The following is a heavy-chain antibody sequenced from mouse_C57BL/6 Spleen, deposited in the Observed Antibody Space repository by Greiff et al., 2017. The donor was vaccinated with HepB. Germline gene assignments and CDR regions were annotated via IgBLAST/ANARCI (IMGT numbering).Heavy chain of an antibody. V-gene: IGHV1-80*01. CDR1: GYAFSSYW. D-gene: IGHD1-1*01. Sequence: QVQLQQSGAELVKPGASVKISCKASGYAFSSYWMNWVKQRPGKGLEWIGQIYPGDGDTNYNGKFKGKATLTADKSSSTAYMQLSSLTSEDSAVYFCARTATVVAPYFDYWSQGTTLTVSS. CDR3: ARTATVVAPYFDY. CDR2: IYPGDGDT. J-gene: IGHJ2*01.